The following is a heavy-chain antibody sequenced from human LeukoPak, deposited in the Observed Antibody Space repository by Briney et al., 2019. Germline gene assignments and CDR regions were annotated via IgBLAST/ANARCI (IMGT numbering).Heavy chain of an antibody. CDR3: ARPPPAYCSSTSCSNDAFDI. D-gene: IGHD2-2*01. V-gene: IGHV5-51*01. Sequence: GESLKISCKGSGYSFTSYWLGWVRQMPGKGLEWMGIIYPGDSDTRYSPSFQGQVTISADKSISTAYLQWSSLKASDTAMYYCARPPPAYCSSTSCSNDAFDIWGQGTMVTVSS. CDR1: GYSFTSYW. CDR2: IYPGDSDT. J-gene: IGHJ3*02.